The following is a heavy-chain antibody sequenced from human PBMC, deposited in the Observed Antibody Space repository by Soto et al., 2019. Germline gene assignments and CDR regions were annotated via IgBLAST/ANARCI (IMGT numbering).Heavy chain of an antibody. Sequence: SETLSLTCTVSGGSISSGGYYWSWIRQHPGKGLEWIGYIYYSGSTYYNPSLKSRVTISVDTSKNQFSLKLSSVTAADTAVYYGASFSDYYGSGSYYRYFDYWGQGTLVTVSS. CDR1: GGSISSGGYY. V-gene: IGHV4-31*03. CDR3: ASFSDYYGSGSYYRYFDY. D-gene: IGHD3-10*01. J-gene: IGHJ4*02. CDR2: IYYSGST.